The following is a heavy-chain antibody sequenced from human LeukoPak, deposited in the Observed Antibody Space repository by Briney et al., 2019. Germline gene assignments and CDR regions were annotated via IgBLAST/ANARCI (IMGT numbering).Heavy chain of an antibody. CDR1: GGTFSSYA. CDR2: IIPIFGTA. CDR3: AREGYYDSRGEDDI. D-gene: IGHD3-22*01. V-gene: IGHV1-69*06. Sequence: GASVKVSCKASGGTFSSYAISWVRQAPGQGLEWMGGIIPIFGTANYAQKFQGRVTITADKSTSTAYMELSSLRSEDTAVYYCAREGYYDSRGEDDIWGQGTMVTVSS. J-gene: IGHJ3*02.